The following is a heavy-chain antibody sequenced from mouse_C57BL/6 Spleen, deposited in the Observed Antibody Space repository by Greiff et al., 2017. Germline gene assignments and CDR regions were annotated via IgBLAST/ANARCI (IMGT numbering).Heavy chain of an antibody. Sequence: QVQLQESGAELVRPGASVKLSCKASGYTFTDYYMNWVQQRPGQGLEWIAKIYPGSGNTYYNEKFKDKATLTAEKSSSTAYMQLSSLTSEDSAVYFCARTDVVGKGEYWYFDGWGTGTTVTVSS. V-gene: IGHV1-76*01. D-gene: IGHD1-1*01. J-gene: IGHJ1*03. CDR3: ARTDVVGKGEYWYFDG. CDR1: GYTFTDYY. CDR2: IYPGSGNT.